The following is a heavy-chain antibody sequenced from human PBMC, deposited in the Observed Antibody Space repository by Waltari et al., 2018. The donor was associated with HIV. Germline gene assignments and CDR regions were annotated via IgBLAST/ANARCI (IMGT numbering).Heavy chain of an antibody. CDR2: IYSGGST. CDR1: GFTVSSNY. Sequence: EVQLVESGGGLVQPGGSLRLSCAASGFTVSSNYMSWVRQAPGKGLGWVSVIYSGGSTYYADSVKGRFTISRDNSKNTLYLQMNSLRAEDTAVYYCARSRRYYYDRKGAFDIWGQGTMVTVSS. CDR3: ARSRRYYYDRKGAFDI. V-gene: IGHV3-66*02. J-gene: IGHJ3*02. D-gene: IGHD3-22*01.